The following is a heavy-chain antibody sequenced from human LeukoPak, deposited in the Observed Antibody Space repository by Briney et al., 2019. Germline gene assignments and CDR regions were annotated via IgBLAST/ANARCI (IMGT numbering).Heavy chain of an antibody. V-gene: IGHV3-23*01. Sequence: GGSLRLSCAASGFTFTNYAMSWVRQAPGKGLEWVSAISGIGGSTYYADSVKGRFTISKDNSKNTLYLQMNSLRAEDTAIYYCAKAHGFWSGYYGSGWFDPWGQGTLVTVSS. J-gene: IGHJ5*02. CDR1: GFTFTNYA. CDR3: AKAHGFWSGYYGSGWFDP. CDR2: ISGIGGST. D-gene: IGHD3-3*01.